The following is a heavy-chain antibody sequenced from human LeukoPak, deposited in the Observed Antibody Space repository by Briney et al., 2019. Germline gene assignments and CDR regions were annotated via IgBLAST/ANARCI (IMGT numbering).Heavy chain of an antibody. CDR2: IDPKSGGA. J-gene: IGHJ3*01. D-gene: IGHD2-2*01. CDR1: AYTFTGHY. V-gene: IGHV1-2*02. Sequence: ASVKVSCKASAYTFTGHYMHWVRQAPGQGLEWVAWIDPKSGGANSAQKFQGRITMTRDTSISTAYMELSRLRSDDTAVYYCMRGTSEAFDVWGQGTMVTVSS. CDR3: MRGTSEAFDV.